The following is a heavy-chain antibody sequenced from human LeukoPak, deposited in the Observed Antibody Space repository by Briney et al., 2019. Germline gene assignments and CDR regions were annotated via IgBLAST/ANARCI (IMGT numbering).Heavy chain of an antibody. J-gene: IGHJ6*02. V-gene: IGHV4-39*07. D-gene: IGHD6-13*01. CDR2: IYYSGST. CDR1: GGSISSGSYY. Sequence: SQTLSLTCTVSGGSISSGSYYWGWIRQPPGKGLEWIGSIYYSGSTYYNPSLKSRVTISVDTSKNQFSLKLSSVTAADTAVYYCAREFRASSSRYGSTLEMGRLYGMDVWGQGTTVTVSS. CDR3: AREFRASSSRYGSTLEMGRLYGMDV.